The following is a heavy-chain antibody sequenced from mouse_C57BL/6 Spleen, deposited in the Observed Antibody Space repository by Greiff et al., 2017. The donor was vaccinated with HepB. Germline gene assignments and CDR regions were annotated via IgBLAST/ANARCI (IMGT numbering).Heavy chain of an antibody. CDR1: GYTFTDYN. D-gene: IGHD4-1*01. J-gene: IGHJ4*01. CDR3: ARDSNWDSAMDY. Sequence: VQLKQSGPELVKPGASVKMSCKASGYTFTDYNMHWVKQSHGKSLEWIGYINPNNGGTSYNQKFKGKATLTVNKSSSTAYMELRSLTSEDSAVYYCARDSNWDSAMDYWGQGTSVTVSS. V-gene: IGHV1-22*01. CDR2: INPNNGGT.